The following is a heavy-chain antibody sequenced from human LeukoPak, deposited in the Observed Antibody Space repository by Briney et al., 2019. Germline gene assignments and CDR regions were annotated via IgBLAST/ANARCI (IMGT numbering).Heavy chain of an antibody. CDR2: IYYSGTT. CDR3: AKGAGGFSYYNWFDP. Sequence: SETLSLTCTVSGGSICSSPYYWGWIRQPPGKGLEWIGSIYYSGTTHYNPSLESRVTISVDTSKNQFSLKLASVTAADTAIYYCAKGAGGFSYYNWFDPWGQGTLVTVSS. J-gene: IGHJ5*02. CDR1: GGSICSSPYY. D-gene: IGHD5-18*01. V-gene: IGHV4-39*07.